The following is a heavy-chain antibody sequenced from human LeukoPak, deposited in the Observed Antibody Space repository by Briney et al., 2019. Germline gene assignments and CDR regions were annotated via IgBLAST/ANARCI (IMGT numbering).Heavy chain of an antibody. CDR1: GGSISSYY. CDR2: IYYSGST. CDR3: ARRPVVLDAFDI. J-gene: IGHJ3*02. D-gene: IGHD4-23*01. Sequence: SETLSLTCTVSGGSISSYYWSWIRQPPGKGLEWIGYIYYSGSTNYNPSLKGRVTISVDTSKNRFSLKLSSVTAADTAVYYCARRPVVLDAFDIWGQGTMVTVSS. V-gene: IGHV4-59*08.